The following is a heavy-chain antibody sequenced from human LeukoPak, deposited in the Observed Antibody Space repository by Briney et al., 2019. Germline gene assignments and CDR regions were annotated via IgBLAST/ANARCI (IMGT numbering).Heavy chain of an antibody. CDR2: IWYGGSNK. CDR1: GFTFSSYG. CDR3: ARGQLWSYYHDY. D-gene: IGHD5-18*01. J-gene: IGHJ4*02. V-gene: IGHV3-33*08. Sequence: GGSLRLSCAASGFTFSSYGMHWVRQAPGKGLEWAAVIWYGGSNKYYADSVKGRFTISRDNSKNTVYLEMNSLRAEDTAVYYCARGQLWSYYHDYWGQGTLVTVSS.